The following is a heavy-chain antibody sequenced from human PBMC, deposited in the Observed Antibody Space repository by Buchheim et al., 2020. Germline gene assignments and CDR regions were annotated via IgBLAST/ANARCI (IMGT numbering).Heavy chain of an antibody. CDR3: ARDSMATTRSYWYFDL. V-gene: IGHV4-31*03. J-gene: IGHJ2*01. Sequence: QVQLQESGPGLVKPSQTLSLTCTVSGGSISSGGYYWSWIRQHPGKGLEWIGYIYSSGSTYYNPSLKSRVTISVATSKTQLSLKLSSVTAADTAVYYCARDSMATTRSYWYFDLWGRGTL. CDR1: GGSISSGGYY. CDR2: IYSSGST. D-gene: IGHD5-24*01.